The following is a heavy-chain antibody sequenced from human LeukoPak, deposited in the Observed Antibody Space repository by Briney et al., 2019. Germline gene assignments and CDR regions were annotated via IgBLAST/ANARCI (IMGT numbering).Heavy chain of an antibody. CDR2: ISTYNGNT. D-gene: IGHD6-13*01. CDR1: GYTFSNYG. Sequence: ASVKVSCKASGYTFSNYGISWVRQAPGQGLEYMGWISTYNGNTNYPQNLQGRVTMTSDPSTSTVYMELRSLRSDDTAVYYCARGALGSSSPNWFDPWGQGTLVTVSS. CDR3: ARGALGSSSPNWFDP. J-gene: IGHJ5*02. V-gene: IGHV1-18*01.